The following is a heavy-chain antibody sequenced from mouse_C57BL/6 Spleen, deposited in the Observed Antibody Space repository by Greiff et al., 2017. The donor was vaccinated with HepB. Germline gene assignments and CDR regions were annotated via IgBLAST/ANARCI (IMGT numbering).Heavy chain of an antibody. V-gene: IGHV1-15*01. J-gene: IGHJ4*01. D-gene: IGHD2-3*01. Sequence: QVQLKESGAELVRPGASVTLSCKASGYTFTDYEMHWVKQTPVHGLEWIGAIDPETGGTAYNQKFKGKAILTADKSSSTAYMELRSLTSEDSAVYYCTRRFYDGYMDYWGQGTSVTVSS. CDR3: TRRFYDGYMDY. CDR2: IDPETGGT. CDR1: GYTFTDYE.